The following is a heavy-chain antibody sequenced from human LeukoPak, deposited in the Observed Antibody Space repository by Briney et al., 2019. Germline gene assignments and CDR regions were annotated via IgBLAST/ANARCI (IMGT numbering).Heavy chain of an antibody. J-gene: IGHJ4*02. CDR1: GFTFSSYG. D-gene: IGHD6-19*01. Sequence: GGSLRLSCAASGFTFSSYGMHWVRQAPGKGLEWVAVISYDGSNKYYADSVKGRFTISKDNSKNTVDLQMNSLRAEDTAVYYCARLGSGWLFDYWGQGTLVTVSS. CDR2: ISYDGSNK. CDR3: ARLGSGWLFDY. V-gene: IGHV3-30*03.